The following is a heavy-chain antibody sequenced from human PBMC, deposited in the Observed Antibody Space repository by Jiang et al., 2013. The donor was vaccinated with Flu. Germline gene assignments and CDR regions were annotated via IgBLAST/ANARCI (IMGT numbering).Heavy chain of an antibody. CDR2: ISYSGTT. CDR3: ARNPEEKIVAMTYALASFDF. Sequence: LLKPSETLSLMCSVSGVSISSGAYYWGWIRQPPGKGLEWIGSISYSGTTYYNPSLRSRVTMSVDTSRNQFSLSLSSVTATDTALYYCARNPEEKIVAMTYALASFDFWGQGTLVTVPS. CDR1: GVSISSGAYY. D-gene: IGHD2/OR15-2a*01. J-gene: IGHJ4*02. V-gene: IGHV4-39*01.